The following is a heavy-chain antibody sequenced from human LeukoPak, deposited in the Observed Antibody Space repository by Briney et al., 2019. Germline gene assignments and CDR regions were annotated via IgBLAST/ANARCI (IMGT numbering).Heavy chain of an antibody. Sequence: GESLKISCKAAGYNFSNHWIGWVREMPGKGLEWSAIIYPDDYDSRYSSSFQGQVTMSVDKSISTAYLQWTSPKASDTALYYCARLVVVVTSVASVDHWGQGTLVTVSS. CDR3: ARLVVVVTSVASVDH. D-gene: IGHD2-21*02. CDR2: IYPDDYDS. J-gene: IGHJ4*02. CDR1: GYNFSNHW. V-gene: IGHV5-51*01.